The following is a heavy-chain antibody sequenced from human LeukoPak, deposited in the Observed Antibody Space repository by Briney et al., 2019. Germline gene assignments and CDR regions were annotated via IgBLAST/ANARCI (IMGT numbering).Heavy chain of an antibody. Sequence: SVKVSCKASGGTFSSYAISWVRQAPGQGLEWRGGIIPIFGTANYAQKFQGRVTITADACMSTAYMELSSLRSEATAVYYCASQEGYDFWSGYYRPYYYGMDVWGQGTTVTVSS. CDR1: GGTFSSYA. CDR3: ASQEGYDFWSGYYRPYYYGMDV. V-gene: IGHV1-69*13. CDR2: IIPIFGTA. D-gene: IGHD3-3*01. J-gene: IGHJ6*02.